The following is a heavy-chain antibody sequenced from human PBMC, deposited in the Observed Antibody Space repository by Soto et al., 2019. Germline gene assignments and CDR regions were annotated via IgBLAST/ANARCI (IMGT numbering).Heavy chain of an antibody. J-gene: IGHJ4*02. CDR3: ARFHRYYDSSGSLGYFDY. V-gene: IGHV1-69*13. CDR1: GGTFSSYA. D-gene: IGHD3-22*01. CDR2: IIPIFGTA. Sequence: ASVKVSCKASGGTFSSYAISWVRQAPGQGLEWMGGIIPIFGTANYAQKFQGRVTITADESTSTAYMELSSLRSEDTAVYYCARFHRYYDSSGSLGYFDYWGQGTLVTVSS.